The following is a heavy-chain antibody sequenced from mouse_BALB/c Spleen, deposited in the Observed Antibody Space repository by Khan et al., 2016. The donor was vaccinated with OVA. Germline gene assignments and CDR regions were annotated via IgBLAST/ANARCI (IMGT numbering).Heavy chain of an antibody. D-gene: IGHD4-1*01. J-gene: IGHJ3*01. CDR1: GFTFSSYG. Sequence: EVELVESGGDLVKPGGSLKLSCAASGFTFSSYGMSWVRQTPDKRLEWVATISSAGDYTYYPDNVKVRFTISRDNAKNTLYLQMSSLKSEDTAMFYCASHLTGSFAYWGQGTLVTVSA. CDR3: ASHLTGSFAY. CDR2: ISSAGDYT. V-gene: IGHV5-6*01.